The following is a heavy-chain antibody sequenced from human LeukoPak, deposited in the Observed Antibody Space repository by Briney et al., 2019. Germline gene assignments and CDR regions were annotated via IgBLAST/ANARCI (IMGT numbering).Heavy chain of an antibody. V-gene: IGHV3-21*04. CDR2: ISSSSSYI. J-gene: IGHJ4*02. D-gene: IGHD6-13*01. CDR1: GFTFSSYS. CDR3: AKGGLAAAGTFDY. Sequence: GGSLRLSCAASGFTFSSYSMNWVRQAPGKGLEWVSSISSSSSYIYYADSVKGRFTISRDNSKNTLYLQMNSLRAEDTAVYYCAKGGLAAAGTFDYWGQGTLVTVSS.